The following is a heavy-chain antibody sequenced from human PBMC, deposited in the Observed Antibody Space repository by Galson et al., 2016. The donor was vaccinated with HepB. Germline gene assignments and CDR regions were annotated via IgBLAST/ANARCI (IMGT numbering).Heavy chain of an antibody. D-gene: IGHD3-22*01. CDR3: EGYSDPFDI. CDR1: RFSVSGKY. CDR2: IFSGDAT. V-gene: IGHV3-53*01. Sequence: SLRLSCAASRFSVSGKYMSWARQAPGKGLEWVSAIFSGDATYYRDSVKGRFTISRDTSKNTLCLQMNNLRAEDTAIYYCEGYSDPFDIWGQGTMVTVSS. J-gene: IGHJ3*02.